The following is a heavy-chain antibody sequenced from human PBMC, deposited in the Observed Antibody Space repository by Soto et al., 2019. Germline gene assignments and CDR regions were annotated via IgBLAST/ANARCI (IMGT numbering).Heavy chain of an antibody. V-gene: IGHV5-51*01. CDR1: GYSFTSYW. CDR3: ARGSVLLWFGELLYSHFDY. J-gene: IGHJ4*02. CDR2: IYPGDSDT. Sequence: GESLKISCMGSGYSFTSYWIGWVRQMPGKGLEWMGIIYPGDSDTRYSPSFQGQVTISADKSISTAYLQWSSLKASDTAMYYCARGSVLLWFGELLYSHFDYWGQGTLVTVSS. D-gene: IGHD3-10*01.